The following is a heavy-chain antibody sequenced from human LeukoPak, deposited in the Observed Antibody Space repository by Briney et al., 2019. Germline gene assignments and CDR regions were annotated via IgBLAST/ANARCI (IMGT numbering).Heavy chain of an antibody. D-gene: IGHD4-11*01. CDR1: GGSFSGYY. Sequence: PSETLSLTCAVYGGSFSGYYWSWIRQPPGKGLEWIGEINHSGSTYYNPSLKSRFTISVDTSKNQFSLKLSSVTAADTAVYYCARETTVGGRYYYYYMDVWGKGTTVTVSS. CDR2: INHSGST. CDR3: ARETTVGGRYYYYYMDV. V-gene: IGHV4-34*01. J-gene: IGHJ6*03.